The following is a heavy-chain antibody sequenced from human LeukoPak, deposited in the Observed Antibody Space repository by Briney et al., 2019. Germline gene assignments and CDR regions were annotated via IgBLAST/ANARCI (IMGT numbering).Heavy chain of an antibody. Sequence: PGGSLRLSCAASGITVSSNFKSWVRQAPGTGLEWVSVIYSGGSTFYADSVKGRFTISRDNSKNTVYLQMNSLRAEDTAVYYCARRYYYDSSGYYYDYWGQGTLVTVSS. CDR3: ARRYYYDSSGYYYDY. CDR1: GITVSSNF. D-gene: IGHD3-22*01. J-gene: IGHJ4*02. V-gene: IGHV3-66*01. CDR2: IYSGGST.